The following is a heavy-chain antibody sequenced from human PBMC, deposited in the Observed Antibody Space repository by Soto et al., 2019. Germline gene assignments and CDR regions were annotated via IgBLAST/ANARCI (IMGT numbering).Heavy chain of an antibody. D-gene: IGHD3-3*01. Sequence: SETLSLTCSVSGGSIGHSFWSWIRQPPGKGLEWITYINYSGSTNNNPSLENRVTISVDTSKNQFSLRLSSVTAADTAVYYCARGNFWSGYHYGMDVWGQGTTVTVSS. J-gene: IGHJ6*02. V-gene: IGHV4-59*01. CDR3: ARGNFWSGYHYGMDV. CDR1: GGSIGHSF. CDR2: INYSGST.